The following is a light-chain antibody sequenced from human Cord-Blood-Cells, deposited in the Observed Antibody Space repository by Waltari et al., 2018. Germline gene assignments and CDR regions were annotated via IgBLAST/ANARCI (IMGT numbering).Light chain of an antibody. Sequence: DIQLTQSPSFLSASVGDRVTITCRASQGISSYLAWYQQQPGKAPKLLFYAASTLQSGVPSRFSGSGSGTEFTLTISSLQPEDFATYYCQQLNSYPLTFGGGTKVEIK. CDR1: QGISSY. CDR2: AAS. CDR3: QQLNSYPLT. V-gene: IGKV1-9*01. J-gene: IGKJ4*01.